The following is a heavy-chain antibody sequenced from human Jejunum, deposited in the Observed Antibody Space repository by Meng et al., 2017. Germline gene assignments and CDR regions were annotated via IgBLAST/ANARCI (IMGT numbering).Heavy chain of an antibody. CDR2: ISRSGSTI. V-gene: IGHV3-48*03. CDR1: GFTLSNYE. J-gene: IGHJ5*02. CDR3: ATDRSAFGDLIYKGGARAFDP. D-gene: IGHD3-10*01. Sequence: GGSLRLSCAASGFTLSNYEMNWVRQAPGKGLEWVSYISRSGSTIYYADSVKGRFTISRDNAKNSLYLQMNSLRAEDTAVYYCATDRSAFGDLIYKGGARAFDPWGQGTLVTVSS.